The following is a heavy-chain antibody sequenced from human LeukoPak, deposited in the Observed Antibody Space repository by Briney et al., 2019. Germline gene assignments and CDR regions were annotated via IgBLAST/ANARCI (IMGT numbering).Heavy chain of an antibody. CDR3: ARAMTGEIPGVPYHFDY. D-gene: IGHD1-14*01. J-gene: IGHJ4*02. CDR1: GGTFSGFA. Sequence: SVKVSCKASGGTFSGFAISWVRQAPGQGLEWMGGIIPIFGSANFARKFQGRVTITADESTSTAYMELSSLRSEDTAVYYCARAMTGEIPGVPYHFDYWGQGTLVTVSS. V-gene: IGHV1-69*13. CDR2: IIPIFGSA.